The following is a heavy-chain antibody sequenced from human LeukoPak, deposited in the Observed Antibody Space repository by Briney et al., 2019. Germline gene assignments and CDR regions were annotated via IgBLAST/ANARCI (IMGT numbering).Heavy chain of an antibody. Sequence: GGSLRLSCAASGFTFSAYSMNWVRQAPGKGLEWISYIGISSGNTKYADSVKGRFTISGDKAKNSLYLQMNSLRVEDTAVYYCARDYKYAFDNWGQGTLVTASS. CDR1: GFTFSAYS. CDR3: ARDYKYAFDN. D-gene: IGHD5-24*01. V-gene: IGHV3-48*01. J-gene: IGHJ4*02. CDR2: IGISSGNT.